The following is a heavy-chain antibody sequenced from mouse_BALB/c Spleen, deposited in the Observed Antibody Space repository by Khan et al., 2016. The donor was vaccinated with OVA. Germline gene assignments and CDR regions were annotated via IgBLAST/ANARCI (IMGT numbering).Heavy chain of an antibody. J-gene: IGHJ3*01. V-gene: IGHV9-1*02. CDR2: INTYTGEP. Sequence: QIQLVQSGPELKKPGETVKISCKASGYTFTNYGMNWVKQAPGKGLKWMGWINTYTGEPTYADDFKGRFAFSLETSATTAYLQINNLKNEDRATYFCARGLNYYGSWFAYWGQGTLGTVSA. D-gene: IGHD1-1*01. CDR3: ARGLNYYGSWFAY. CDR1: GYTFTNYG.